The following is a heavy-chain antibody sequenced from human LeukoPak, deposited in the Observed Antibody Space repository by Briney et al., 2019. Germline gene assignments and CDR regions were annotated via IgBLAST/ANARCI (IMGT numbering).Heavy chain of an antibody. J-gene: IGHJ4*02. CDR2: ISSSSSYI. CDR1: GFTFDDYA. Sequence: PGGSLRLSCAASGFTFDDYAMHWVRQAPGKGLEWVSSISSSSSYIYYADSMKGRFTISRDNAKNSLYLQMNSLRAEDTAVYYCATPPLEGGFWGQGTLVTVSS. CDR3: ATPPLEGGF. D-gene: IGHD1-1*01. V-gene: IGHV3-21*01.